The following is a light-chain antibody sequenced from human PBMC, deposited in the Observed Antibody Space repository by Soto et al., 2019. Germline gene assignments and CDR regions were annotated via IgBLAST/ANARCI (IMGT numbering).Light chain of an antibody. J-gene: IGKJ1*01. V-gene: IGKV3-11*01. CDR2: DTS. CDR1: QTVSSK. Sequence: EIVLTQSPATLSSSPGERATLSCRASQTVSSKLAWYQHKPGQAPRLLIYDTSNRATGIPARFSGSGSGTDFTLTISSLEPEDFAVYYCQQRSNWPWTFGQGTKVEIK. CDR3: QQRSNWPWT.